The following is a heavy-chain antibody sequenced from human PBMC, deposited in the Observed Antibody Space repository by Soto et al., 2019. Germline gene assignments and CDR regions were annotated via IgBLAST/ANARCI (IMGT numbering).Heavy chain of an antibody. D-gene: IGHD3-10*01. J-gene: IGHJ3*02. CDR2: IYYSGNT. V-gene: IGHV4-31*03. Sequence: QVQLQESGPGLVKPSQTLSLTCTVSGGSISSGGYYWSWIRQHPGKGLEWIGYIYYSGNTYYNPSLMSRVTISVDTSKNQFTLKLSSVTVADTAVYYCAASRGAMVRGYDAFDIWGQGTMVTVSS. CDR1: GGSISSGGYY. CDR3: AASRGAMVRGYDAFDI.